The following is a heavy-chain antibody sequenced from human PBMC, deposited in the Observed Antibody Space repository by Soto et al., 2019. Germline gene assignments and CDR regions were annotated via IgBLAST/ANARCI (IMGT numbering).Heavy chain of an antibody. V-gene: IGHV1-69*14. CDR2: IIPLFGTV. D-gene: IGHD6-19*01. CDR1: GGTFSSYA. Sequence: QVQLVQSGAEVKKPGSSVKVSCKASGGTFSSYAINWVRQAPGQGLEWMGGIIPLFGTVNYAQKFQGRVTITADTSTNTAYMGLSSLRSEDTAVYYCARQHPGYSSTWGQGTLVTVSS. J-gene: IGHJ5*02. CDR3: ARQHPGYSST.